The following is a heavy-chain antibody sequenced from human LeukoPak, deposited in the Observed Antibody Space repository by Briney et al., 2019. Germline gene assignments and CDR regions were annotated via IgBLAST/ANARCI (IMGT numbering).Heavy chain of an antibody. V-gene: IGHV4-39*07. CDR2: IYYSGST. D-gene: IGHD1-1*01. CDR3: ARGLEPPDTFDI. J-gene: IGHJ3*02. Sequence: SETLSLTCTVSGGSISSSSYYWGWIRQPPGKGLEWIGSIYYSGSTYYNPSLKSRVTISVDRSKDQFSLKLNSVTAADTAVYYCARGLEPPDTFDIWGQGTMVTVSS. CDR1: GGSISSSSYY.